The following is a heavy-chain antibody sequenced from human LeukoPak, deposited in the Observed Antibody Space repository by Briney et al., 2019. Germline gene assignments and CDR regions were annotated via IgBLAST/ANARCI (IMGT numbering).Heavy chain of an antibody. J-gene: IGHJ3*02. V-gene: IGHV5-51*01. Sequence: GESLKISFKGSGYSFTSYWIGWVRQMPGKGLEWMGIIYPGDSYTRYSPSFQGQVPISADKFISTAYLQWRRLNASDTAMYYCARREDSGYAGQGKIGADAFDIWGQGTMVTVSS. D-gene: IGHD5-12*01. CDR3: ARREDSGYAGQGKIGADAFDI. CDR2: IYPGDSYT. CDR1: GYSFTSYW.